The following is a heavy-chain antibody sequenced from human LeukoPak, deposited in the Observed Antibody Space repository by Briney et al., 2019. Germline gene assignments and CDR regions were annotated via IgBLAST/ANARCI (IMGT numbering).Heavy chain of an antibody. D-gene: IGHD6-13*01. Sequence: PGRSLRLSCAASGFTVSSNYMSWVRQAPGKGLEWVSVIYSGGSTYYADSVKGRFTISRDNSKNTLYLQMNSLRAEDTAVYYCARDPIAAAGTFDYWGQGTLVTVSS. J-gene: IGHJ4*02. CDR1: GFTVSSNY. CDR2: IYSGGST. V-gene: IGHV3-66*01. CDR3: ARDPIAAAGTFDY.